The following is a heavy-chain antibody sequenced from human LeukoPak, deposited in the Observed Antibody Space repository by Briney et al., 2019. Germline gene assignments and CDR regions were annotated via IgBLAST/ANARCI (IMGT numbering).Heavy chain of an antibody. CDR1: GYTFTIYA. J-gene: IGHJ5*02. CDR2: INTNTGNP. CDR3: ARDRGWDSSGWYPVANWFDP. D-gene: IGHD6-19*01. V-gene: IGHV7-4-1*02. Sequence: ASVKVSFKASGYTFTIYAMNWVRQAPGQGLEWMGWINTNTGNPTYAQGFTGRFVFSLDTSVSTAYLQISSLKAEDTAVYYCARDRGWDSSGWYPVANWFDPWGQGTLVTVSS.